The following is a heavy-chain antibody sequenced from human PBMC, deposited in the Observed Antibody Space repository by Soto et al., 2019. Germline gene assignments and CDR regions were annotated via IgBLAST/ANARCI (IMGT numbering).Heavy chain of an antibody. CDR3: AKNEGYSSGWYLD. V-gene: IGHV3-23*01. CDR1: GFTFSSYG. Sequence: EVQQLESGGGLVQPGGSLRLSCAASGFTFSSYGMSWVRQAPGKGLEWVSAISGGGGSTYNADSVKGRFTISRDNSKNTLYLQMTSLRAEDTAVYYCAKNEGYSSGWYLDWGQGTLVTVSS. J-gene: IGHJ4*02. CDR2: ISGGGGST. D-gene: IGHD6-19*01.